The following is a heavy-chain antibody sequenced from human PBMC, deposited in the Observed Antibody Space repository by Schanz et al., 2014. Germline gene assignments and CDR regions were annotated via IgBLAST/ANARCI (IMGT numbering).Heavy chain of an antibody. CDR3: AASSGWHPSTDY. CDR2: ISGSGAST. D-gene: IGHD6-19*01. Sequence: EVQLVESGGGLVQPGGSLRLSCAASGFSVGNKYMNWVRQAPGKGLEWVSGISGSGASTYYADSVKGRFTISRDNAKSSLYLQMNSLRVEDTAVYYCAASSGWHPSTDYWGQGTLVTVSS. J-gene: IGHJ4*02. V-gene: IGHV3-21*04. CDR1: GFSVGNKY.